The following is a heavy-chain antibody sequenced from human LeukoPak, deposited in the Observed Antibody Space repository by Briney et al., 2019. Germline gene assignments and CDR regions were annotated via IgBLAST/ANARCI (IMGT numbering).Heavy chain of an antibody. J-gene: IGHJ4*02. CDR3: ARDDCSTTPCYAY. Sequence: GGSLILSCTTSGLPFTNYGINRVRQAPGKGLEWVAAIWYDGSKTSYTDSVKGRFTVSRDISKNTVYLQMNGLKAEDTAVYYCARDDCSTTPCYAYWGQGTLVTVSS. CDR1: GLPFTNYG. D-gene: IGHD2-2*01. CDR2: IWYDGSKT. V-gene: IGHV3-33*01.